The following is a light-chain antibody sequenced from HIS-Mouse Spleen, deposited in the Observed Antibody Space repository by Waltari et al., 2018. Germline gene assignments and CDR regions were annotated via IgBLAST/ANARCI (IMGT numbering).Light chain of an antibody. J-gene: IGKJ1*01. V-gene: IGKV3-20*01. CDR2: GAS. CDR1: QSVSSSY. CDR3: QQYGSSPPWP. Sequence: EIVLTQSPGTLSLSPGERATLSGRASQSVSSSYLAWYQQKPGQAPRLLIYGASSRATGIPDRFSGSGSGTDFTLTISRLEPEDFAVYYCQQYGSSPPWPFGQGTKVEIK.